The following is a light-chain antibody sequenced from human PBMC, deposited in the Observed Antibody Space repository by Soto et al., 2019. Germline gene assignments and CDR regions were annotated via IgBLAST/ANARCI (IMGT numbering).Light chain of an antibody. CDR1: QSVSNY. CDR2: DAS. J-gene: IGKJ4*01. V-gene: IGKV3-11*01. Sequence: EIVLTQSPATLSLSPGERATLSCRASQSVSNYLAWYQQKPGQAPRLLIYDASTRAIGIPARFSGSGAGTDFTLTISGLEAEDCAVYYCQQRSNWLFGGGTKVEIK. CDR3: QQRSNWL.